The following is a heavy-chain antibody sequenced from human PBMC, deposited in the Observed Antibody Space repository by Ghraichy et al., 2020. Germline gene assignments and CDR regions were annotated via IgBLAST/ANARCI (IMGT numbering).Heavy chain of an antibody. CDR1: GGSISSSSYY. V-gene: IGHV4-39*01. CDR3: ARLPSTDDFWSGYYRYYYYGMDV. CDR2: IYYSGST. J-gene: IGHJ6*02. D-gene: IGHD3-3*01. Sequence: SETLSLTCTVSGGSISSSSYYWGWIRQPPGKGLEWIGSIYYSGSTYYNPSLKSRVTISVDTSKNQFSLKLSSVTAADTAVYYCARLPSTDDFWSGYYRYYYYGMDVWGQGTTVTVSS.